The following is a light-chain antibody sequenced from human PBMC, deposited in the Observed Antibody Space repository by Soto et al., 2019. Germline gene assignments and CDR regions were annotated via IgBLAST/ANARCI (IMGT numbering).Light chain of an antibody. CDR3: SSYTSNSHYCV. V-gene: IGLV2-14*03. CDR2: DVN. CDR1: NSDVGSSNS. Sequence: QSALTQPASVSGSPGQSITISCTGTNSDVGSSNSVSWYQHHPGKAPKLIIYDVNSRPSGVSNRFSGSKSGNTASLTISGLQVEDEADYYCSSYTSNSHYCVFGTGTKVTVL. J-gene: IGLJ1*01.